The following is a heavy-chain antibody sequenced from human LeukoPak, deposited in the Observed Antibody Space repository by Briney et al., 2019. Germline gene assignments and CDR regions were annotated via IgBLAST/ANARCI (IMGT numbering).Heavy chain of an antibody. V-gene: IGHV3-74*01. D-gene: IGHD6-13*01. J-gene: IGHJ4*02. Sequence: GGSLRLSCAASGFTFSSYWMHWVRQAPGKGLVWVSRINSDGSSTSYADSVKGRFTISRDNAKNTLYLQMNSLRAEDTAVYYCARGGVRIAADGTDYWGQGTLVTVSS. CDR3: ARGGVRIAADGTDY. CDR2: INSDGSST. CDR1: GFTFSSYW.